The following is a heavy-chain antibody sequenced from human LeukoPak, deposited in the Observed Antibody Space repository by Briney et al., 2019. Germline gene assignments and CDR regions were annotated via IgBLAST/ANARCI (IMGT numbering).Heavy chain of an antibody. D-gene: IGHD1-1*01. J-gene: IGHJ4*02. CDR1: GFAFGSFA. V-gene: IGHV3-23*01. CDR2: ISGNDGRT. Sequence: GGSLRLSCAASGFAFGSFAMSWVRQSPGKGLEWVSSISGNDGRTYYAESVKGRFTISRDNSKSTLYLQMNSLRAEDTAVYYCAKDGMGTFFDYWGQGTLVTVSS. CDR3: AKDGMGTFFDY.